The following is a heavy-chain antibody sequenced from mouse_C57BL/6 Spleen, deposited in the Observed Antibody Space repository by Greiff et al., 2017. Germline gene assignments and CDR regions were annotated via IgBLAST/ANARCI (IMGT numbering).Heavy chain of an antibody. CDR2: IDPEDGDT. Sequence: EVQRVESGAELVRPGASVKLSCTASGFNIKDYYMHWVKQRPEQCLEWIGRIDPEDGDTEYAPKFQGKATMTADTSSNTAYLQRSSLTSEDTAVYYCVYYGNSYWYFDVWGTGTTVTVSS. CDR1: GFNIKDYY. D-gene: IGHD2-1*01. CDR3: VYYGNSYWYFDV. J-gene: IGHJ1*03. V-gene: IGHV14-1*01.